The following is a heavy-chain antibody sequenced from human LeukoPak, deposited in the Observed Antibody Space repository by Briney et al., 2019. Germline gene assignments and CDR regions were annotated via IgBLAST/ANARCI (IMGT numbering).Heavy chain of an antibody. CDR2: IYYSGST. V-gene: IGHV4-39*07. Sequence: SETLSLTCTASGGSISSSSYYWGWIRQPPGKGLEWIGTIYYSGSTYNPSLRSRVTISVDTSKNQFSLKLSSVTAADTAVYYCARGGFDFWSGSLLFGYWGQGTLVTVSS. J-gene: IGHJ4*02. D-gene: IGHD3-3*01. CDR3: ARGGFDFWSGSLLFGY. CDR1: GGSISSSSYY.